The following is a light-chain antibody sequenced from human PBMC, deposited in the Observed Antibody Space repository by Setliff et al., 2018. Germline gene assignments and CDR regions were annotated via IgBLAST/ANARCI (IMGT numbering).Light chain of an antibody. Sequence: QSALTQPASVSGSPGQSITISCSGTSSDVGSYDLXXXXXXXXXXXPKLIXXXVSDRPSGVSSRFSGSKSGNTAYLTISGLQTEDEAEYYCNAYASDTTYVFGSGTKVTVL. V-gene: IGLV2-14*03. J-gene: IGLJ1*01. CDR3: NAYASDTTYV. CDR1: SSDVGSYDL. CDR2: XVS.